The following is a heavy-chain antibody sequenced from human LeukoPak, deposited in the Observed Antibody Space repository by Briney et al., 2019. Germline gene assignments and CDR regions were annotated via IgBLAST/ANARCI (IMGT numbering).Heavy chain of an antibody. Sequence: GGSLRLSCATSGFTFSSHWMSWVRQAPGKGLEWVANINQDGSEKNYVDSVKGRFTISRDNAKNSLYLQMNSLRAEDTAVYYCAKFSYGDTIGYFDYWGQGTLVTVSS. CDR1: GFTFSSHW. CDR2: INQDGSEK. CDR3: AKFSYGDTIGYFDY. V-gene: IGHV3-7*05. D-gene: IGHD4-17*01. J-gene: IGHJ4*02.